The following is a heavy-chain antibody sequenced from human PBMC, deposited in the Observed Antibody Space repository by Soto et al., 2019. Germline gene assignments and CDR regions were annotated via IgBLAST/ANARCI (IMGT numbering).Heavy chain of an antibody. D-gene: IGHD3-10*01. CDR3: ARVTLYGSGSYVWFDP. V-gene: IGHV4-30-2*01. CDR1: GGSINRGSYA. Sequence: QLQLQESGSGLVKPSQTLSLTCAVSGGSINRGSYAWGWIRQPPGKGLEWIGHLYHTGSTNYNPPLKSRVTISVDRSENQFYLQLRSVTAADTAVYYCARVTLYGSGSYVWFDPWGQGTLVTVSS. J-gene: IGHJ5*02. CDR2: LYHTGST.